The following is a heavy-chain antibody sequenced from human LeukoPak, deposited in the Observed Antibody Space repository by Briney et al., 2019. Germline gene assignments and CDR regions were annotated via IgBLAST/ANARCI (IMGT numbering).Heavy chain of an antibody. CDR3: AIGYYYDSSGADAFDI. J-gene: IGHJ3*02. CDR1: GFTLSSYW. D-gene: IGHD3-22*01. CDR2: IYSGGST. V-gene: IGHV3-53*01. Sequence: GGSLRLSCAASGFTLSSYWMHWVRQAPGKGLEWVSVIYSGGSTYYADSVKGRFTISRDNSKNTLYLQMNSLRAEDTAVYYCAIGYYYDSSGADAFDIWGQGTMVTVSS.